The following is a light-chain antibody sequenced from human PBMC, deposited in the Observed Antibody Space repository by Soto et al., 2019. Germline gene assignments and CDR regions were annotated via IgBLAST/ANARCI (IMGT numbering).Light chain of an antibody. J-gene: IGKJ1*01. CDR1: QSISSW. CDR2: KAS. CDR3: QQYNSYPWT. V-gene: IGKV1-5*03. Sequence: DIQMTQSPSTLSASVGDRVTITCRASQSISSWLAWYQQKPGKAPKLLIYKASSLESEVPSRFSGSGSGTEFTLTISSLQPDDFATYYRQQYNSYPWTFGQGTKVDIK.